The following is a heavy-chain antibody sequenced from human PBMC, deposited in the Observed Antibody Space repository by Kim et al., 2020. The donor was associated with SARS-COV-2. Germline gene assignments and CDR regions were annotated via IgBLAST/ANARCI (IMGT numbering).Heavy chain of an antibody. CDR3: AKDFSDYSWDYYYYGMDV. CDR1: GFTFSSYG. CDR2: ISYDGSNK. V-gene: IGHV3-30*18. Sequence: GGSLRLSCAASGFTFSSYGMHWVRQAPGKGLEWVAVISYDGSNKYYADSVKGRFTISRDNSKNTLYLQMNSLRAEDTAVYYCAKDFSDYSWDYYYYGMDVWGQGTTVTVSS. D-gene: IGHD4-4*01. J-gene: IGHJ6*02.